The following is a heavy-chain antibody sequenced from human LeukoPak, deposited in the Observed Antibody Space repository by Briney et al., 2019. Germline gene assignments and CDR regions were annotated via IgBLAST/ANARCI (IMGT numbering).Heavy chain of an antibody. J-gene: IGHJ4*02. D-gene: IGHD3-3*01. CDR2: ISSSGSVT. CDR1: QFTFSSYE. V-gene: IGHV3-48*03. Sequence: GGSLRLSCAASQFTFSSYELHWVRQAPGKGLEWISSISSSGSVTYYADFVKGRFTISRDNAKNSLFLQMNSLRAEDTAVYYCTRDTLWSGYSNFDHWGQGTLVTVSS. CDR3: TRDTLWSGYSNFDH.